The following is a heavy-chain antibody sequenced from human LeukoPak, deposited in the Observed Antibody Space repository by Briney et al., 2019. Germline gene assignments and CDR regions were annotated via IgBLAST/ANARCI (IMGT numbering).Heavy chain of an antibody. V-gene: IGHV1-3*01. J-gene: IGHJ4*02. CDR3: ARASVRSGSYGY. CDR2: INAGDGNT. CDR1: GYTFTSYY. Sequence: ASVKVSCKASGYTFTSYYMHWVRQAPGQRLEWMGWINAGDGNTKYSQKFQGRVTITRDTFASTVYMELSSLRSEDTAVYYCARASVRSGSYGYWGQGTLVTVSS. D-gene: IGHD1-26*01.